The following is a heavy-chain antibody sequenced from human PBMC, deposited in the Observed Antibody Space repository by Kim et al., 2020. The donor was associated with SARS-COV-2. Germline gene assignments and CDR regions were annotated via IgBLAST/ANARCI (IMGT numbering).Heavy chain of an antibody. V-gene: IGHV3-74*01. D-gene: IGHD3-10*01. Sequence: GGSLRLSCAASGFSFSTYWMHWVRQAPGKGLVSVSRISKDGSSTDYADSVRGRFTISRDNAKNTLYLQMNSLRAEDTAVYYCVGYHGSQSYSNDHWGQGT. CDR3: VGYHGSQSYSNDH. CDR2: ISKDGSST. J-gene: IGHJ4*02. CDR1: GFSFSTYW.